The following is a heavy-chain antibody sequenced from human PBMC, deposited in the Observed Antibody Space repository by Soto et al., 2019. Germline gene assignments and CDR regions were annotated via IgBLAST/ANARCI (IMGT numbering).Heavy chain of an antibody. CDR2: ISGSGGST. J-gene: IGHJ4*02. V-gene: IGHV3-23*01. CDR1: GFTFSGYA. Sequence: GGSLRLSCAASGFTFSGYAMSWVRQAPGKGLEWVSAISGSGGSTYYADSVKGRFTISRDNSKNTLYLQMNSLRAEDTAVYYCAKKWSYEPSWYYFDYWGQGTLVTVSS. D-gene: IGHD1-26*01. CDR3: AKKWSYEPSWYYFDY.